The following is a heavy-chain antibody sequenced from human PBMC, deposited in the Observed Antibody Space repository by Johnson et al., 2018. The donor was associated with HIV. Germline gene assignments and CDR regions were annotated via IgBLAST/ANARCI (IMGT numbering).Heavy chain of an antibody. CDR2: ISWISGTI. J-gene: IGHJ3*01. Sequence: VQLVESGGGLEQPGRSLRLSCEASGFTFDDYAMHWVRQDPGKGLEWVSGISWISGTIGYADSVKGRFTISRDNAKNTLDLQMNSLTIEDTAVFYCAKTRMGGILDAFDLWGQGTMVIVS. CDR3: AKTRMGGILDAFDL. D-gene: IGHD3-10*01. V-gene: IGHV3-9*01. CDR1: GFTFDDYA.